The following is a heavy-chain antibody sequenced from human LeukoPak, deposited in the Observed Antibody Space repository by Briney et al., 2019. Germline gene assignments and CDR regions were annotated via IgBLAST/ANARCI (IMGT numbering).Heavy chain of an antibody. Sequence: PSETLSLTCTVSGGSISSGSYYWSWIRQPAGKGLEWIGRIYTSGSTNYNPSLKSRVTISVDTSKNQFSLKLSSATAADTAVYYCASSSSTMVRGVIGYWGQGTLVTVSP. V-gene: IGHV4-61*02. D-gene: IGHD3-10*01. J-gene: IGHJ4*02. CDR3: ASSSSTMVRGVIGY. CDR2: IYTSGST. CDR1: GGSISSGSYY.